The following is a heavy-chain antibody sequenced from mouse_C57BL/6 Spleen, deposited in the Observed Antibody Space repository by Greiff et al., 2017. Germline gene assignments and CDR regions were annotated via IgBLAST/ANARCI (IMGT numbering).Heavy chain of an antibody. CDR3: ARSYDGYYVDY. CDR2: IDPSDSYT. J-gene: IGHJ4*01. D-gene: IGHD2-3*01. V-gene: IGHV1-69*01. Sequence: QVQLQQPGAELVMPGASVKLSCKASGYTFTSSWMHWVKQRPGQGLEWIGEIDPSDSYTNYNQKFKGKSTLTVDKSSSTAYMQLSSLTSEDSAVYYCARSYDGYYVDYWGQGTSVTVSS. CDR1: GYTFTSSW.